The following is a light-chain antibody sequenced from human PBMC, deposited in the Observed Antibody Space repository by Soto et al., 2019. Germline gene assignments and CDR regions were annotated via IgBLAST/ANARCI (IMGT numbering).Light chain of an antibody. CDR3: QLRSIWPIT. J-gene: IGKJ5*01. CDR2: SAS. V-gene: IGKV3-11*01. CDR1: QSISYT. Sequence: EIVMSKSPATLSVYPGGRATLSCRASQSISYTLAWYQQKPGQAPRLLIYSASSRATGIPDRFSGSGSGTDFTLTISSLEPEDFAVYYCQLRSIWPITFGQGTRLEIK.